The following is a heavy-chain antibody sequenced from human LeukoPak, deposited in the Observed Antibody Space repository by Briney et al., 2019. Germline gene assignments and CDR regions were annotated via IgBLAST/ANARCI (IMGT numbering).Heavy chain of an antibody. CDR1: GFTFSSYA. D-gene: IGHD3-10*01. V-gene: IGHV3-23*01. J-gene: IGHJ4*02. CDR2: ISGSGGST. CDR3: ARDPNASGITDY. Sequence: PGGSLRLSCAAPGFTFSSYAMSWVRQAPGKGLEWVSAISGSGGSTYNADSVKGRFTISRDNSKNTLYLQMNSLRVEDTAVYYCARDPNASGITDYWGQGTLVTVSS.